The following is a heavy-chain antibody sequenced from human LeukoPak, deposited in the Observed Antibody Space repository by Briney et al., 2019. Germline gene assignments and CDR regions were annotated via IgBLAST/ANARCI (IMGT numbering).Heavy chain of an antibody. CDR3: VRDHRDAFDY. D-gene: IGHD5-24*01. CDR2: IWNDGSNK. J-gene: IGHJ4*02. V-gene: IGHV3-33*01. CDR1: GFTFSNNG. Sequence: GRSLRLSCAASGFTFSNNGMHWVRQAPGKGLEWVAVIWNDGSNKYYVDSVKGRFTISRDNSNNTLYLQMNSLRAEDTAVYYCVRDHRDAFDYWGQGTLVTVSS.